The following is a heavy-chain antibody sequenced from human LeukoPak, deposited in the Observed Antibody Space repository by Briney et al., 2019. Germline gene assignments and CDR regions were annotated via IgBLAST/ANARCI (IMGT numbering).Heavy chain of an antibody. D-gene: IGHD6-13*01. CDR1: GFTFSSYA. J-gene: IGHJ4*02. V-gene: IGHV3-23*01. CDR3: AREMSSSSWRYFDY. Sequence: PGGSLRLSCAASGFTFSSYAMSWVRQAPGKGLEWVSAISGSGGSTYYADSVKGRFTISRDNAKNSLYLQMNSLRAEDTAVYYCAREMSSSSWRYFDYWGQGTLVTVSS. CDR2: ISGSGGST.